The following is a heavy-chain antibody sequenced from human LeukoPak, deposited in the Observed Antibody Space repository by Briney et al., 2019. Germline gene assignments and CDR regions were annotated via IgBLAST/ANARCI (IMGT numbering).Heavy chain of an antibody. CDR2: IYYSGST. J-gene: IGHJ4*02. CDR1: GGSISSGGYY. CDR3: ARVTPVGFLDY. Sequence: SETLSLTCTVSGGSISSGGYYWSWIRQPPGKGLEWIGYIYYSGSTNYNPSLKSRVTISVDTSKNQFSLKLSSVTAADTAVYYCARVTPVGFLDYWGQGTLVTVSS. D-gene: IGHD4-23*01. V-gene: IGHV4-61*08.